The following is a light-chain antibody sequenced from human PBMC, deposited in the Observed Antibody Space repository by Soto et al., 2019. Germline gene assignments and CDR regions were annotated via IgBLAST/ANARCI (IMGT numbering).Light chain of an antibody. Sequence: QSALTQPASVSGSPGQSITISCTGTSSDIGGYNYVSWYQQLPGTAPKLLIYGNSNRPSGVPDRFSGSKSGTSASLAITGLQAEDEADYYCQSYDSSLRRVFGTGTKVTVL. CDR1: SSDIGGYNY. V-gene: IGLV1-40*01. CDR2: GNS. J-gene: IGLJ1*01. CDR3: QSYDSSLRRV.